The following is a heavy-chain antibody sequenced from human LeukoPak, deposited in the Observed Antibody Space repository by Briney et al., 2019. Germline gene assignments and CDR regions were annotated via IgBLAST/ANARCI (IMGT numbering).Heavy chain of an antibody. V-gene: IGHV3-7*01. CDR2: IKQDGSEK. D-gene: IGHD3/OR15-3a*01. CDR1: GFTFSSYW. CDR3: ARDTHFWTAQYFDY. J-gene: IGHJ4*02. Sequence: GGSLRLSCAASGFTFSSYWMSWVRQAPGKGPEWVANIKQDGSEKYYVDSVKGRFTISRDNAKNSLYLQMNSLRAEDTAVYYCARDTHFWTAQYFDYWGQGTLVTVSS.